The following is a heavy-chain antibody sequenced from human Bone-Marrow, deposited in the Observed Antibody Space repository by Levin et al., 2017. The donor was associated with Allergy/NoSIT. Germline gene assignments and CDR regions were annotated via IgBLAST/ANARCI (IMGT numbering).Heavy chain of an antibody. CDR1: GFTFVDYD. CDR2: IRSKAYGGTT. J-gene: IGHJ6*02. V-gene: IGHV3-49*04. Sequence: GESLKISCIASGFTFVDYDVSWVRQAPGKGLQWVGLIRSKAYGGTTHYGASVKGRFSISRDDSISIAYLQMSSLQSEDTAVYYCTRSSTSSFGYYYYGLDVWGQGTTVTVSS. D-gene: IGHD6-6*01. CDR3: TRSSTSSFGYYYYGLDV.